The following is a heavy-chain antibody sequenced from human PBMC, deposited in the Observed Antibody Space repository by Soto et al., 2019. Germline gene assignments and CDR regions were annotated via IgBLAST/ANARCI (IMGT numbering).Heavy chain of an antibody. CDR3: ARGLGYCSGGSCWTFDY. Sequence: LRLSCAASGFTFSSYGMRWVRQAPGKGLEWVAVIWYDGSNKYYADSVKGRFTISRDNSKNTLYLQINSLRAEDTAVYYCARGLGYCSGGSCWTFDYWGQGTLVTAPQ. D-gene: IGHD2-15*01. V-gene: IGHV3-33*01. J-gene: IGHJ4*02. CDR1: GFTFSSYG. CDR2: IWYDGSNK.